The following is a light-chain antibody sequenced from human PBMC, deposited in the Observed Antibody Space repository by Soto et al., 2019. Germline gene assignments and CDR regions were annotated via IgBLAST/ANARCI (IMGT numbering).Light chain of an antibody. J-gene: IGKJ3*01. CDR1: QDISNY. Sequence: DIQMTQSPSSLSASVGDRVTITCQASQDISNYLNWYQQKPGKAPKLLIYYASNLETGIPSRFSGSESGTDFTFTISSLQPEDIATYYCQQYDNPLFTFGPGTKVDIK. V-gene: IGKV1-33*01. CDR3: QQYDNPLFT. CDR2: YAS.